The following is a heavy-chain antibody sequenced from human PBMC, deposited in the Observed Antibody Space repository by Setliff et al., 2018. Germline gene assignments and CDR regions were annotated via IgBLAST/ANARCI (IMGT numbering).Heavy chain of an antibody. CDR3: ATYCSGGSCYSFLYNYYYYGMDV. V-gene: IGHV1-8*02. Sequence: ASVKVSCKASGFTFTSYDINWVRQATGQGLEWMGWMNPNSGNTGYAQKFQGRVTMTRNTSISTAYMELSSLRSEDTAVYYCATYCSGGSCYSFLYNYYYYGMDVWGQGTTVTVAS. CDR2: MNPNSGNT. CDR1: GFTFTSYD. J-gene: IGHJ6*02. D-gene: IGHD2-15*01.